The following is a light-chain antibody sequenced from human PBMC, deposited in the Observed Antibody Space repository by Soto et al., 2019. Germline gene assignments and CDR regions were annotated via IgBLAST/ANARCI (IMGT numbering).Light chain of an antibody. CDR2: DAS. Sequence: EIVLTQSPATLSLSPGERATLSCRASQSVSSYLAWYQQKPGQAPRLLIYDASNRATGIPARFSGSGSGTVFTLTISSLEPEDFAVYYCQLRSNWPPAITFGQGTRLEIK. CDR3: QLRSNWPPAIT. CDR1: QSVSSY. V-gene: IGKV3-11*01. J-gene: IGKJ5*01.